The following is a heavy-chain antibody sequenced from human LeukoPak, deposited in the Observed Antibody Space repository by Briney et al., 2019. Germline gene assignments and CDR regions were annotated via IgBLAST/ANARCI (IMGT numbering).Heavy chain of an antibody. CDR3: ARDPSGNYLEDYYYYYMDV. J-gene: IGHJ6*03. V-gene: IGHV1-18*01. CDR1: GYTFTSYG. D-gene: IGHD1-26*01. Sequence: ASVTVSCMASGYTFTSYGISWVRQAPGQGLEWMGWISAYNGNTNYAQKLQGRVTMTTDTSTSTAYMELRSLRSDDTAVYYCARDPSGNYLEDYYYYYMDVWGKGTTVTVSS. CDR2: ISAYNGNT.